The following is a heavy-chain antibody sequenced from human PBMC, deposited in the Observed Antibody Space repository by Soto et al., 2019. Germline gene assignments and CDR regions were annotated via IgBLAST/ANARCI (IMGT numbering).Heavy chain of an antibody. CDR2: IYHIGST. V-gene: IGHV4-4*02. CDR1: GGSISSSNW. J-gene: IGHJ3*02. D-gene: IGHD6-19*01. CDR3: ARAHNGIAVAINDAFDI. Sequence: LRRPLSLTCAVSGGSISSSNWWSWVRQPPGKGLEWIGEIYHIGSTNYNPSLKSRVTISVDKSKNQFSLKLSSVTAADTAVYYCARAHNGIAVAINDAFDIWGQGTMVTVSS.